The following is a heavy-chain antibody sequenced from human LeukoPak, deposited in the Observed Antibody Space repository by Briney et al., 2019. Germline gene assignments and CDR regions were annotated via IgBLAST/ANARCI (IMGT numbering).Heavy chain of an antibody. V-gene: IGHV4-4*07. CDR1: GGSINSYY. CDR3: PRAGYTISYYSLDY. D-gene: IGHD1-26*01. Sequence: SETLSLTCTVSGGSINSYYWGWIRQPAGKGLEWIGRIYTTGTTSYNPSLKSRVTISVDTSKNQFYLKLTSVTAADTAMYYCPRAGYTISYYSLDYWGQGSLVTVSS. CDR2: IYTTGTT. J-gene: IGHJ4*02.